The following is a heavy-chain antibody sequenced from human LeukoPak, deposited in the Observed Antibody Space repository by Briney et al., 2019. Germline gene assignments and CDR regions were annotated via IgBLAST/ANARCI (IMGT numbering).Heavy chain of an antibody. V-gene: IGHV4-59*01. CDR3: ARGRGDARGTSFDP. CDR2: IYHTGST. J-gene: IGHJ5*02. Sequence: SETLSLTCIVSGGSISTYYWSWIRQPPGKGLEWIGYIYHTGSTTYNPSLKSRVSISVDTSKNKFSLDLNSVSAADTAVYYCARGRGDARGTSFDPWGQGTLVTVSS. CDR1: GGSISTYY. D-gene: IGHD3-10*01.